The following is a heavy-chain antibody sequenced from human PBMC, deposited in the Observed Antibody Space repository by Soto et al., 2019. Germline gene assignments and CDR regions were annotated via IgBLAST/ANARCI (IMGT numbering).Heavy chain of an antibody. J-gene: IGHJ4*02. CDR3: ARLLGMYSNY. CDR1: GGMISSSSYY. Sequence: SETLSLTSTVSGGMISSSSYYWGWIRQPPGQGLEWIASIYFSGTTYYKPSLKSRVTISVDTAKNQFSLRLTSVTASDMAVYYCARLLGMYSNYWGQRTQVTVSS. V-gene: IGHV4-39*01. D-gene: IGHD7-27*01. CDR2: IYFSGTT.